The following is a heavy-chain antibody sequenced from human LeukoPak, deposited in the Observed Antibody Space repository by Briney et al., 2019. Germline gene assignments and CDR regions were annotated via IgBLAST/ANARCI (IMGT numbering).Heavy chain of an antibody. CDR1: GYTFTSYF. J-gene: IGHJ4*02. Sequence: GASVKVSCKASGYTFTSYFMHWVRQAPGQGLEWMGIINPSGGSTSYAQKFQGRVTMTRDTSTGTVYMELSSLRSEDTAVYYCARTAGRTFDYWGQGTLVTVSS. D-gene: IGHD6-6*01. V-gene: IGHV1-46*01. CDR2: INPSGGST. CDR3: ARTAGRTFDY.